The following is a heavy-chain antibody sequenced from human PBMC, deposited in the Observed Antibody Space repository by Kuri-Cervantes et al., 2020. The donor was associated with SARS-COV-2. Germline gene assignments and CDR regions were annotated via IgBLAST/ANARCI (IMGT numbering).Heavy chain of an antibody. Sequence: GGSLRLSCAASGFIFSAHGMTWVRQAPGKGLERVASINRDGSETNYADSVKGRFTISRDNGKNSLYLQMNGLRAEDTAVYYCARDLGPVLRYWYFDLWGRGTLV. V-gene: IGHV3-7*03. CDR1: GFIFSAHG. CDR3: ARDLGPVLRYWYFDL. D-gene: IGHD2/OR15-2a*01. J-gene: IGHJ2*01. CDR2: INRDGSET.